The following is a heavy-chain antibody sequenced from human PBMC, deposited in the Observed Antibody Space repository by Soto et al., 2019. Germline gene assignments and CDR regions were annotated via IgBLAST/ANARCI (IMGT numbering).Heavy chain of an antibody. J-gene: IGHJ1*01. D-gene: IGHD3-22*01. Sequence: QVQLVESGGGVVQPGRSLRLSCAASGFSLSSYVMHCVRQAPGKGLEWVGLISHDDNNKQYADSVKGRFTISKDNSKNTVFLQMDSLRTEDTSVYYCAREDESIGYAGTFQHWGQGTLVTVSS. CDR2: ISHDDNNK. CDR3: AREDESIGYAGTFQH. V-gene: IGHV3-30-3*01. CDR1: GFSLSSYV.